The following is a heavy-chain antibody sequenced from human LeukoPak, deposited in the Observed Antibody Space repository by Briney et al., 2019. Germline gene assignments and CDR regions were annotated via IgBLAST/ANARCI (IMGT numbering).Heavy chain of an antibody. CDR2: ISPSDGRT. D-gene: IGHD3-22*01. Sequence: ASVKVSCKASRYILVNYDLHWVRQAPGQGLEWMGLISPSDGRTAYAQEFQGRVTMTRDMSTSTVYMELSSLRSEDTAVYYCARYHYDSSGYYGSDYWGQGTLVTVSS. CDR1: RYILVNYD. V-gene: IGHV1-46*01. CDR3: ARYHYDSSGYYGSDY. J-gene: IGHJ4*02.